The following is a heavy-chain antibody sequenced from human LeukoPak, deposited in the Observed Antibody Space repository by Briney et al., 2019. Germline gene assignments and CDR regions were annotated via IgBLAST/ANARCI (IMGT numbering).Heavy chain of an antibody. D-gene: IGHD6-6*01. Sequence: SETLSLTCTVSGGSISSYYWSWIRQPPGKGLEWIGYIYYSGSTNYNPSLKSRVTISVDTSKNQFSLKLSSVTAADTAVYYCARDGYGSIAARRGNWFDPWGQGTLVTVSS. CDR2: IYYSGST. CDR3: ARDGYGSIAARRGNWFDP. J-gene: IGHJ5*02. V-gene: IGHV4-59*01. CDR1: GGSISSYY.